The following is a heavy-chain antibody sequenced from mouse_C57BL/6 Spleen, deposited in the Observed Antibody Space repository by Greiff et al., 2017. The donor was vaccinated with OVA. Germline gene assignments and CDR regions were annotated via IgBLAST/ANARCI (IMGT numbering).Heavy chain of an antibody. D-gene: IGHD2-4*01. CDR2: IWSDGST. CDR3: AIYDYDGFAY. J-gene: IGHJ3*01. V-gene: IGHV2-6*03. Sequence: VMLVESGPGLVAPSQSLSITCTVSGFSLTSYGVHWVRQPPGKGLEWLVVIWSDGSTTYNSALKSRLSISKDNAKSQVFLKMNSRQTYDTAMYYCAIYDYDGFAYWGQGTLVTVSA. CDR1: GFSLTSYG.